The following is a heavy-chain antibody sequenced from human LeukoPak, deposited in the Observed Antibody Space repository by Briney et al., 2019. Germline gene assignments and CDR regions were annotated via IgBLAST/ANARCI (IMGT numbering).Heavy chain of an antibody. CDR3: VRVHCSGGGCYQRNDGLEI. J-gene: IGHJ3*02. D-gene: IGHD2-15*01. V-gene: IGHV3-23*01. CDR2: ITGSNGRA. CDR1: GFIFRSYG. Sequence: GGSLRLSCAASGFIFRSYGMNWVRRAPGAGLEWVSVITGSNGRAYYADSMKGRFSISRDNSKNILYLEMNSLRAEDTAVYYCVRVHCSGGGCYQRNDGLEIWGQGTMVTVSS.